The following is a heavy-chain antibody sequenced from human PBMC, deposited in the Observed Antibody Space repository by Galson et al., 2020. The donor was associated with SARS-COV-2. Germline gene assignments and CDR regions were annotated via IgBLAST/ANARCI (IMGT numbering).Heavy chain of an antibody. J-gene: IGHJ4*02. V-gene: IGHV3-66*01. Sequence: GESLKISCVASGFTVSNNYMSWVRQAPGKGLEWISIIYSGGTTYYVDSVKGRFTISRDNSKNTLYLQMNSLRAEDTAVYYCAREIDNGSSGWYRIDYWGQGALVTVSS. D-gene: IGHD6-19*01. CDR1: GFTVSNNY. CDR2: IYSGGTT. CDR3: AREIDNGSSGWYRIDY.